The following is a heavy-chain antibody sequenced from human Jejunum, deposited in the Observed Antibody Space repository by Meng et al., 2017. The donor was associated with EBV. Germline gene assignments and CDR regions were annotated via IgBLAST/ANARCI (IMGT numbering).Heavy chain of an antibody. J-gene: IGHJ4*02. D-gene: IGHD3-16*01. CDR1: GFTFSGHA. CDR3: TREWGADY. V-gene: IGHV3-30-3*01. Sequence: QGQLGESGGGVVQPGRSLRLSCAASGFTFSGHAMQWVRQAPGKGLKWVALISNDGNNKYYADSVKGRFTTSRDNSKNTLYLQMNSLRVDDTALYYCTREWGADYWGQGTLVTVSS. CDR2: ISNDGNNK.